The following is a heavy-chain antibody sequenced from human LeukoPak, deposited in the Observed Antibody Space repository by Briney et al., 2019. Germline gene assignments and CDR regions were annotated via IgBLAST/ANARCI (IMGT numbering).Heavy chain of an antibody. J-gene: IGHJ4*02. D-gene: IGHD1-14*01. CDR1: GGSISSRGYY. CDR3: ARHISGADFDY. CDR2: FYYTGST. V-gene: IGHV4-39*01. Sequence: SETLSLTCTVSGGSISSRGYYWGWIRQPPGQGLQWIGSFYYTGSTYYNPSLKSRVTISVDTSKNQFSRRLSSVTAADAAVYYCARHISGADFDYWGQGTLVTVSS.